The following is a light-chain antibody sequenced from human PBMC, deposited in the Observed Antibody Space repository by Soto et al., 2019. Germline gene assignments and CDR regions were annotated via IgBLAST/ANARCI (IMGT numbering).Light chain of an antibody. CDR1: QSISSW. V-gene: IGKV1-5*01. CDR2: DAS. Sequence: DIQMTQSPSTLSASVGDRVTITCRASQSISSWLAWYQQKPGKAPKLLIYDASSLESGVPSRFSGSGSGTDFTLTINSLQPEDFATYFCQQSYSSWWTFGQGTKVDI. CDR3: QQSYSSWWT. J-gene: IGKJ1*01.